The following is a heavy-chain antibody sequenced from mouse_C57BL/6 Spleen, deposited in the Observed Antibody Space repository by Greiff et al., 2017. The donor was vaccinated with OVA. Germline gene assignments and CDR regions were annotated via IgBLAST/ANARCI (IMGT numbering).Heavy chain of an antibody. CDR3: ARSAVVAYYYAMDY. J-gene: IGHJ4*01. D-gene: IGHD1-1*01. CDR2: INPNYGTT. CDR1: GYSFTDYN. Sequence: EVNLVESGPELVKPGASVKISCKASGYSFTDYNMNWVKQSNGKSLEWIGVINPNYGTTSYNQKFKGKATLTVDQSSSTAYMQLNSLTSEDSAVYYCARSAVVAYYYAMDYWGQGTSVTVSS. V-gene: IGHV1-39*01.